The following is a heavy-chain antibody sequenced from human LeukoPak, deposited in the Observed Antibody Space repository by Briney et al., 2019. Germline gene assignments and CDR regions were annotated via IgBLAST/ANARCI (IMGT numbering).Heavy chain of an antibody. J-gene: IGHJ5*02. CDR3: ARSEDIGPVVYSSGWYH. CDR1: GFALSSYW. CDR2: IKRDGSRK. Sequence: GGSLRLSCAASGFALSSYWMHWVRQARGEGRVWVSRIKRDGSRKDCADCAKGRFTISRDKAKNTLYLQMNSLRAEDTAVYYCARSEDIGPVVYSSGWYHWGQGTLVTVSS. V-gene: IGHV3-74*01. D-gene: IGHD6-19*01.